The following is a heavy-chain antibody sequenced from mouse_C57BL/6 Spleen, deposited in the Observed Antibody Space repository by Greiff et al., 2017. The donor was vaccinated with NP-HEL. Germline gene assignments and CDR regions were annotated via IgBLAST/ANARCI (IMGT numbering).Heavy chain of an antibody. Sequence: EVQLQESGPGLVKPSQSLSLTCSVTGYSITSGYYWNWIRQFPGNKLEWMGYISYDGSNNYNPSLKNRISITRDTSKNQFFLKLNSVTTEDTATYYCARDYETAQVDYWGQGTTLTVSS. J-gene: IGHJ2*01. V-gene: IGHV3-6*01. D-gene: IGHD3-2*02. CDR3: ARDYETAQVDY. CDR2: ISYDGSN. CDR1: GYSITSGYY.